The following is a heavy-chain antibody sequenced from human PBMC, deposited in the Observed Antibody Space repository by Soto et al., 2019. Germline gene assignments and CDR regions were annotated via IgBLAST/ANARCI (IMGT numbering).Heavy chain of an antibody. Sequence: PSETLSLRCAVYGGSFSGYYWSWIRQPPGKGLEWIGEINHSGSTNYNPSLKSRVTISVDTSKNQFSLKLSSVTAADTAVYYCARATSWYYDFWSGYYAFDIWGQGTMVTVSS. CDR2: INHSGST. V-gene: IGHV4-34*01. CDR1: GGSFSGYY. CDR3: ARATSWYYDFWSGYYAFDI. D-gene: IGHD3-3*01. J-gene: IGHJ3*02.